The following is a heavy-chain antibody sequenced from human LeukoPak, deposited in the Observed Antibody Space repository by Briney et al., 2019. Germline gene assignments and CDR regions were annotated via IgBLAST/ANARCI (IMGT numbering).Heavy chain of an antibody. CDR2: IYTSGST. CDR1: GGSISSYY. D-gene: IGHD2-2*01. CDR3: TRSSTSSTAHNWFDP. J-gene: IGHJ5*02. Sequence: KSSETLSLTCTASGGSISSYYWSWIRQPAGKGLEWIGRIYTSGSTNYNPSLKSRVTMSVDTSKNQFSLKLSSVTAADTAVYYCTRSSTSSTAHNWFDPWGQGTLVTVSS. V-gene: IGHV4-4*07.